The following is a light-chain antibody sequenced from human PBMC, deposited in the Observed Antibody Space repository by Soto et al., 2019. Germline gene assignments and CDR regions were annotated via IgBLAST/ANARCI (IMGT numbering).Light chain of an antibody. CDR3: QQLRSYPST. Sequence: DIKITQSPCTLFASVGDRVTITCRASQGIRNDLSWYQQKPGKAPKLLIYAASSLQSGVPSRFSGGGFGKDFTLTISSLQAEDFASYYCQQLRSYPSTFGGGTKVDIK. V-gene: IGKV1-17*01. J-gene: IGKJ4*01. CDR1: QGIRND. CDR2: AAS.